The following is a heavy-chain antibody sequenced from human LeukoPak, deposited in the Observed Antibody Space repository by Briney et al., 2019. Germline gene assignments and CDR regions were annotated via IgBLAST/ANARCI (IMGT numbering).Heavy chain of an antibody. CDR3: AKLLHRSTTDFLGRVDY. J-gene: IGHJ4*02. V-gene: IGHV3-23*01. D-gene: IGHD1-1*01. CDR2: ISGSGGST. Sequence: GGSLRLSCAASGFTFSSYAMSWVRQAPGKGLEWVSAISGSGGSTYYADSVKGRFAISRDNSKNTLYLQMNSLRAEDTAVYYCAKLLHRSTTDFLGRVDYWGQGTLVTVSS. CDR1: GFTFSSYA.